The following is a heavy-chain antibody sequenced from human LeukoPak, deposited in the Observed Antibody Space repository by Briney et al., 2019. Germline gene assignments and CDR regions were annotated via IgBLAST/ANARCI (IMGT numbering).Heavy chain of an antibody. CDR3: TTELDVRPNHY. CDR2: IKRKSDGGTT. CDR1: GFTFSNAW. D-gene: IGHD1-14*01. J-gene: IGHJ4*02. Sequence: GSLRLSCAASGFTFSNAWMSWVRQVPGKGLEWVGRIKRKSDGGTTDYAAPVKGRFTISRDDSKNTLYLQMNSLKSEDTAVYYCTTELDVRPNHYWGQGTLVTVSS. V-gene: IGHV3-15*01.